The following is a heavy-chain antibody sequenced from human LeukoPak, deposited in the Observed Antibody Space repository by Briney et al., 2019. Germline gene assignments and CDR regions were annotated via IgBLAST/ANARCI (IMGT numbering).Heavy chain of an antibody. D-gene: IGHD3-3*01. V-gene: IGHV4-4*02. J-gene: IGHJ4*02. CDR1: GGSISSSIW. Sequence: SETLSLTCTVSGGSISSSIWWSWVRQPPGKGLEWIGEIYYSGSTNYNPSLQSRVSISVDRSKNQFSLNLTSVTAADTAVYYWAREIFGGYNPGAYWGQGILVTVSS. CDR2: IYYSGST. CDR3: AREIFGGYNPGAY.